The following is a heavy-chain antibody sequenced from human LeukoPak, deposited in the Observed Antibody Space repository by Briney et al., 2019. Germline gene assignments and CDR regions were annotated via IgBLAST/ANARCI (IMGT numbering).Heavy chain of an antibody. V-gene: IGHV4-61*01. CDR2: ICYRGST. D-gene: IGHD3-9*01. Sequence: PSQTLSLTCTVSGGSVSSGSYYGSWIRQPPGQGLEWNAYICYRGSTNYNPSLKSRVTISVDTSKNQFSLKLSSVTAADTAVYYCARDYDILTGYYYYYYGMDVWGQGTTVTVSS. CDR1: GGSVSSGSYY. CDR3: ARDYDILTGYYYYYYGMDV. J-gene: IGHJ6*02.